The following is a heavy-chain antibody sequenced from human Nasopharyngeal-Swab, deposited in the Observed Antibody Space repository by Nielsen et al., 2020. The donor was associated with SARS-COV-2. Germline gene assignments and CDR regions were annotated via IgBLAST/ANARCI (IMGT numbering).Heavy chain of an antibody. Sequence: ASVEVSCKASGYTFTDYYMHWVRQAPGQGLEWMGRINPNSGGTNYAQKFQGRVTMTRDTSISTAYMELSRLRSDDTAVYYCARANLYSNGWYILDYWGQGTLVTVSS. CDR2: INPNSGGT. CDR3: ARANLYSNGWYILDY. CDR1: GYTFTDYY. D-gene: IGHD6-19*01. V-gene: IGHV1-2*06. J-gene: IGHJ4*02.